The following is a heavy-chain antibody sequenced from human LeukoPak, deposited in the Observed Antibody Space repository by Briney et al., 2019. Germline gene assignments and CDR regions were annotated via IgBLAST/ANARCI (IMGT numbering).Heavy chain of an antibody. J-gene: IGHJ5*02. CDR3: ARGGTSILWGRWFDP. CDR1: GGSFSGYY. D-gene: IGHD2-21*01. V-gene: IGHV4-34*01. Sequence: SETLSLTCAVYGGSFSGYYWSWIRQPPGKGLEWIGEINHSGSTNYNPSLKSRVTISVDTSKNQFSLKLSSVTAAGTAVYYCARGGTSILWGRWFDPWGQGTLVTVSS. CDR2: INHSGST.